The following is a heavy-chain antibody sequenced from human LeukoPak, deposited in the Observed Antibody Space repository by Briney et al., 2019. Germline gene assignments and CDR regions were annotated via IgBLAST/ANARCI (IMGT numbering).Heavy chain of an antibody. CDR3: ASTVNDWIQERTHGSDF. CDR1: GFTFSSYS. V-gene: IGHV3-21*01. CDR2: ISSSSSYI. Sequence: PGGSLRLSCAASGFTFSSYSMNWVRQAPGKGLEWVSSISSSSSYIYYADSVKGRFTISRDNAKNSLYLQMNSLRAEDTAVYYCASTVNDWIQERTHGSDFWGQGTLVTVSS. J-gene: IGHJ4*02. D-gene: IGHD5-18*01.